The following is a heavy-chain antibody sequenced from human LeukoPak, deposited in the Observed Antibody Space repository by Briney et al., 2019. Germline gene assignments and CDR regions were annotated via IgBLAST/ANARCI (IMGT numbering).Heavy chain of an antibody. CDR3: ARVQYYDFWSGYYYYYYGMDV. Sequence: GGSLRLSCVGSGFTFRSHAMSWVRQAPEKGLEFVSGIYENGGTTYYADSVKGRFTISRDNSKNTLYLQMNSLRAEDTAVYFCARVQYYDFWSGYYYYYYGMDVWGQGTTVTVSS. CDR2: IYENGGTT. CDR1: GFTFRSHA. V-gene: IGHV3-23*01. D-gene: IGHD3-3*01. J-gene: IGHJ6*02.